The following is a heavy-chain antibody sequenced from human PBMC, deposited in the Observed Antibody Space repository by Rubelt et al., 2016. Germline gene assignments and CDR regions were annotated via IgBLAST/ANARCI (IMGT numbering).Heavy chain of an antibody. V-gene: IGHV4-34*01. Sequence: QVQLQQWGAGLLKPSETLSLTCAVYGGSFSGYYWSWIRQPPGKGLEWIREINHSGSTNYNPSLKGRVTISVDTSKNQFSLKLSSVTAADTAVYYCAIVAPVSYYFDYWGQGTLVTVSS. CDR2: INHSGST. CDR3: AIVAPVSYYFDY. D-gene: IGHD2-21*01. CDR1: GGSFSGYY. J-gene: IGHJ4*02.